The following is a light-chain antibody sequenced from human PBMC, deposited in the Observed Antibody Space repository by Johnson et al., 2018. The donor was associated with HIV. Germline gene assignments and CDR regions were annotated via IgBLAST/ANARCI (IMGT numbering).Light chain of an antibody. CDR2: DNN. Sequence: QAVLTQPPSVSAAPGQKVTISCSGSSSNIGNNYVSWYQQLPGTAPKLLIYDNNKRPSRIPARFSGSKSGTSATLGITGLQTGDEADYYCGTWDSSLSGGVFGTGTKVTVL. CDR3: GTWDSSLSGGV. V-gene: IGLV1-51*01. J-gene: IGLJ1*01. CDR1: SSNIGNNY.